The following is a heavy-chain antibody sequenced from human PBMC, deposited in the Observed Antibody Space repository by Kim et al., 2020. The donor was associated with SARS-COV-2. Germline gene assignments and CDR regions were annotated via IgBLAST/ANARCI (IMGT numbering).Heavy chain of an antibody. Sequence: GGSLRLSCAASGFTFSSYAMTWVRQVPGKGLEWVSSITHSGDSTYYADSVKGRLTISRDNSKNTLYLQMTSLRAEDTAIYFCARSPQGDILRYFDSLSSYYFDYGGQGPLVTVSS. V-gene: IGHV3-23*01. D-gene: IGHD3-9*01. CDR3: ARSPQGDILRYFDSLSSYYFDY. CDR2: ITHSGDST. CDR1: GFTFSSYA. J-gene: IGHJ4*02.